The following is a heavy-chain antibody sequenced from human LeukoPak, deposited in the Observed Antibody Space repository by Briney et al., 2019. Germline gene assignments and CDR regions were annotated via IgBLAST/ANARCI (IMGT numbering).Heavy chain of an antibody. CDR1: GFTFSSYA. CDR2: ISSNGGTT. V-gene: IGHV3-64*02. Sequence: GGSLRLSCAASGFTFSSYAMHWVRLSPGKGLEYVSGISSNGGTTSYADSVQGRFTTSRDNSKNTLYLQMGSLRGEDMAVYYCAKVGSGWPGYYFDYWGQGTLVTVSS. CDR3: AKVGSGWPGYYFDY. D-gene: IGHD6-19*01. J-gene: IGHJ4*02.